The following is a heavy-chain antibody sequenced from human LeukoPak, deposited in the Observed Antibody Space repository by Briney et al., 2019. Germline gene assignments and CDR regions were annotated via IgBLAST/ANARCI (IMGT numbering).Heavy chain of an antibody. J-gene: IGHJ5*02. V-gene: IGHV4-4*09. D-gene: IGHD1-7*01. Sequence: SETLSLTCTVSGGSISSYYWSWIRQPPGKGLEWIGYIYTSGSTNYNPSLKSRVTISVDTSKNQFSLKLSSVTAADTAVYYSARHVSGYNWNYLHWFDPWGQGTLVTVSS. CDR2: IYTSGST. CDR3: ARHVSGYNWNYLHWFDP. CDR1: GGSISSYY.